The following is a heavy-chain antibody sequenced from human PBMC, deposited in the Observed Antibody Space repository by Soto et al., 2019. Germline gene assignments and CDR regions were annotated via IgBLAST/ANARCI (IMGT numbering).Heavy chain of an antibody. D-gene: IGHD6-19*01. Sequence: SETLSLTCTVSGCSISSYYWSWIRQPAGKGLEWIGRIYTSGSTNYSPSLKSRVTMSVDTSKNQFSLKLSSVTAADTAVYYCARDGSSGWVFDYWGQGTLVTVSS. CDR1: GCSISSYY. CDR3: ARDGSSGWVFDY. V-gene: IGHV4-4*07. CDR2: IYTSGST. J-gene: IGHJ4*02.